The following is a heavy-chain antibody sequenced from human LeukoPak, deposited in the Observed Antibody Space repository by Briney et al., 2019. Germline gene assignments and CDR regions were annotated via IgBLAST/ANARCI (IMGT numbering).Heavy chain of an antibody. V-gene: IGHV3-11*04. CDR1: GFTFSDYY. CDR3: ASMGAGDYFDY. Sequence: GGSLRLSCAASGFTFSDYYMSWIRQAPGKGLEWVSYISSSGSTIHYADSVKGRFTISRDNAKNSLYLQMSSLRAEDTAVYYCASMGAGDYFDYWGQGTLVTVSS. CDR2: ISSSGSTI. J-gene: IGHJ4*02. D-gene: IGHD1-26*01.